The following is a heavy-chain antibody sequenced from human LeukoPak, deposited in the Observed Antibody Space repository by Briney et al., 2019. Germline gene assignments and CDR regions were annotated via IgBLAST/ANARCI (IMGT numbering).Heavy chain of an antibody. D-gene: IGHD3-22*01. CDR1: GYTFTSYG. CDR3: ARGGYYYDSSGYSQDY. J-gene: IGHJ4*02. V-gene: IGHV1-18*01. CDR2: ISAYNGNT. Sequence: ASVKVSCKASGYTFTSYGISWVRQAPGQGLEWMGWISAYNGNTNYAQKLQGRVTMTTDTSTSTAYMELRSLRSDDTAVYYCARGGYYYDSSGYSQDYWGQGTLVTVSS.